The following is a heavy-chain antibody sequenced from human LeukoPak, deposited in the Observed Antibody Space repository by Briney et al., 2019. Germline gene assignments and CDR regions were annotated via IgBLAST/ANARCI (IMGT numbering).Heavy chain of an antibody. CDR1: GGSIDMTNY. D-gene: IGHD2/OR15-2a*01. CDR3: TRENRPFCPFAY. J-gene: IGHJ4*02. CDR2: IAHDGTR. V-gene: IGHV4-4*02. Sequence: SETLSLTCGVSGGSIDMTNYWSWVRQAPGKGLEWIGEIAHDGTRNYNASLRSRVATSLDRANNQFSLSLTSVTAADTAVYYCTRENRPFCPFAYWGQGVLVTVSS.